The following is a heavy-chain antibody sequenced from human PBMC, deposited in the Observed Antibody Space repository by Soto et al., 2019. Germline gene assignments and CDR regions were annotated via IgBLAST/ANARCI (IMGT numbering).Heavy chain of an antibody. J-gene: IGHJ4*02. Sequence: WGSLRLSCAASGFTFSSCWMIWVRLAPGKGLEWVANIKEDGSKKYYADSASGLFTIYRENAKNSLYLQMNSMRAENTANYYCARMARPSWTPPHYWGQGTLVTVSS. D-gene: IGHD2-15*01. V-gene: IGHV3-7*03. CDR1: GFTFSSCW. CDR3: ARMARPSWTPPHY. CDR2: IKEDGSKK.